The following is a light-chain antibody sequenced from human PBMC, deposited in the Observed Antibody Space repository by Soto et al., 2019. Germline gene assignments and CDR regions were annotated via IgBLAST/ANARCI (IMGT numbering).Light chain of an antibody. Sequence: EIVLTQSPGTLSLSPGERATLSCRASQSVTSSLVWYQQKPGQAPRLLIYDAYDRATGIPARFSGSGSGTDFTLTISSLEPEDSAVNYSQHRRTWPRTFGGGTKVDTK. CDR1: QSVTSS. CDR3: QHRRTWPRT. CDR2: DAY. V-gene: IGKV3-11*01. J-gene: IGKJ4*01.